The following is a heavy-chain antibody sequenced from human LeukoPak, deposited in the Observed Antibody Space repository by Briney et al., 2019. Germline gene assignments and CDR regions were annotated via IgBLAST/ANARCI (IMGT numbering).Heavy chain of an antibody. J-gene: IGHJ5*02. V-gene: IGHV4-4*07. Sequence: SETLSLTCTVSGGSISNYYWSWIRQPAGKGLEWIGRIYTSGSTNYNPSLKSRVTMSVDTSKNQFSLKLSSVTAADTAVYYCARDGSIAAAGTWWFDPWGQGTLVTVSP. CDR1: GGSISNYY. D-gene: IGHD6-13*01. CDR3: ARDGSIAAAGTWWFDP. CDR2: IYTSGST.